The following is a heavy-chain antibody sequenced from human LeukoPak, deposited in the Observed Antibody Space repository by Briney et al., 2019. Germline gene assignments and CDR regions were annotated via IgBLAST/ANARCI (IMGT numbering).Heavy chain of an antibody. V-gene: IGHV4-39*01. CDR1: GGSISSSSYY. D-gene: IGHD3-10*01. J-gene: IGHJ6*03. Sequence: SETLSLTCTVSGGSISSSSYYWGWIRQPPGKGLEWIGSIFYSGSTYYNPSLKSRVTISVDTSKNQFSLKLSSVTAADTAVYYCARVCAVRGHYYYYYMDVWGKGTTVTVSS. CDR2: IFYSGST. CDR3: ARVCAVRGHYYYYYMDV.